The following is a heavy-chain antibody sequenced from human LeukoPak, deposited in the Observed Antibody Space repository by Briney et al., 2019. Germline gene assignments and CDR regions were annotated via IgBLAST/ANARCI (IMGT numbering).Heavy chain of an antibody. J-gene: IGHJ6*02. CDR2: IYHSGST. Sequence: PSQTLSLTCAVSGGSISSGGYSWSWIRQPPGKGLEWIGYIYHSGSTYYNPSLKGRVTISVDRSKNQFSLKLSSVTAADTAVYYCARALFGMDVWGQGTTVTVSS. CDR1: GGSISSGGYS. D-gene: IGHD2-21*01. CDR3: ARALFGMDV. V-gene: IGHV4-30-2*01.